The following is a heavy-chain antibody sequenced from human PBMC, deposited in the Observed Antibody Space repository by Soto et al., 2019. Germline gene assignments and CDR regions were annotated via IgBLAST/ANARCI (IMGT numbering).Heavy chain of an antibody. V-gene: IGHV3-33*01. J-gene: IGHJ6*03. Sequence: GGSLRLSCAASGFTFSSYGKHWVRQAPGKGLEWVAVIWYDGSNKYYADSVKGRFTISRENSKNTLYLQMNSLRAEDTAVYYCARDPLNCSSTSCYTRRVFYYYMDVWGKGTTVTVSS. CDR2: IWYDGSNK. CDR1: GFTFSSYG. D-gene: IGHD2-2*02. CDR3: ARDPLNCSSTSCYTRRVFYYYMDV.